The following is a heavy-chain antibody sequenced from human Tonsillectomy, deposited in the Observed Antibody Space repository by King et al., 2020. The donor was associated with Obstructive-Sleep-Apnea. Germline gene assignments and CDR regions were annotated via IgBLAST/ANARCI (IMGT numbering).Heavy chain of an antibody. CDR2: IYYSGST. CDR3: ARECSSTSCYYYYGMDV. D-gene: IGHD2-2*01. Sequence: VPLQESGPGLVKPSQTLSLTCTVSGGSISSGDYYWSWIRQPPGKGLEWIGYIYYSGSTYYNPSLKSRVTISVDTSKNQFSLKLSSVTAADTAVYYCARECSSTSCYYYYGMDVWGQGTTVTVSS. CDR1: GGSISSGDYY. V-gene: IGHV4-30-4*01. J-gene: IGHJ6*02.